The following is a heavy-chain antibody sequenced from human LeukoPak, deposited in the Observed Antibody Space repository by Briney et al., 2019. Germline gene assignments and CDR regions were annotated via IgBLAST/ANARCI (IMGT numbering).Heavy chain of an antibody. CDR2: ISGSGATT. V-gene: IGHV3-23*01. D-gene: IGHD6-6*01. CDR1: GFTFSNHD. CDR3: AKSGIAARRAGYYFDY. Sequence: GGSLRLSCAASGFTFSNHDMNWVRQAPGKGLEWVSIISGSGATTFYTDSVKGRFTISRDNSKNTLYLQMNSLRAEDTAAYYCAKSGIAARRAGYYFDYWGQGTLVTVSS. J-gene: IGHJ4*02.